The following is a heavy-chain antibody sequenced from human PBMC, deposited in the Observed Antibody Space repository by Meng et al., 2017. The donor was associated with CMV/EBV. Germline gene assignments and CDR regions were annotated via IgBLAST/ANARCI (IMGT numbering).Heavy chain of an antibody. Sequence: GGSLRLSCAASGFTFSSYGMHWVRQAPGKGLEWVAFIRYDGSNKYYADSVKGRFTISRDNSKNTLYLQMNSLRAEDTAVYYCAKDRSNGDYAFDYWGQGTLVTVSS. CDR2: IRYDGSNK. V-gene: IGHV3-30*02. CDR3: AKDRSNGDYAFDY. CDR1: GFTFSSYG. D-gene: IGHD4-17*01. J-gene: IGHJ4*02.